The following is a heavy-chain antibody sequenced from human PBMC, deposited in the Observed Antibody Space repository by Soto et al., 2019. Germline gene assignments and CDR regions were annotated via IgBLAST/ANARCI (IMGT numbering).Heavy chain of an antibody. CDR1: GFAFSNSW. Sequence: GGSLRLSCAASGFAFSNSWMNWVRQAPGKGLEWVANIKQDGSEISYVDSVKGRFTISRDNAKNSLYLQMNSLRAEDTAVYYCSRDLYSGSYLGEDLRGHGTPVTVSS. CDR3: SRDLYSGSYLGEDL. CDR2: IKQDGSEI. J-gene: IGHJ4*01. D-gene: IGHD1-26*01. V-gene: IGHV3-7*01.